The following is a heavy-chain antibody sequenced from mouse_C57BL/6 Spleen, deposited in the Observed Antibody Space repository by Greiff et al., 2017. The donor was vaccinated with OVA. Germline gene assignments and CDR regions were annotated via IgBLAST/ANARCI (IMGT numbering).Heavy chain of an antibody. CDR3: TKVYYYGSSYWYFDV. J-gene: IGHJ1*03. D-gene: IGHD1-1*01. V-gene: IGHV14-1*01. Sequence: VQLQQSGAELVRPGASVKLSCTASGFNIKDYYMHWVKQRPEQGLEWIGRIDPEDGDTEYAPKFQGKATMTADTSSNTAYLQLSSLTSEDTAVYYCTKVYYYGSSYWYFDVWGTGTTVTVSS. CDR2: IDPEDGDT. CDR1: GFNIKDYY.